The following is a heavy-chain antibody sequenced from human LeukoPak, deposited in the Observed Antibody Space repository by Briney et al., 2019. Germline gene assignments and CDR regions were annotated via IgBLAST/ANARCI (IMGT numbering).Heavy chain of an antibody. V-gene: IGHV3-53*01. CDR3: ARDPAPATGAFDI. CDR1: GFTISSNY. CDR2: IFNSGDT. Sequence: GGSLRLSCAASGFTISSNYMNWVRHAPGKGLEWVSVIFNSGDTYYAESVTGRFTISSDTSKNTPYLQMNSLRVDDTAVYYCARDPAPATGAFDIWGQGTMVIIS. J-gene: IGHJ3*02. D-gene: IGHD1-1*01.